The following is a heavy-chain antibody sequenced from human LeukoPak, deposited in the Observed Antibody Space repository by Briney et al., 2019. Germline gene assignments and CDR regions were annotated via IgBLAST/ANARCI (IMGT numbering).Heavy chain of an antibody. D-gene: IGHD6-19*01. Sequence: ASAKVSCKASGYISISYYIHWVRQAPGQGLEWMGIINPSGGSTRYAQKFQGRVTMTRDTSTSTVYMELSSLRSDDTAVYYCARGYSSGWGKDYYYYRDVWGKGTTVTVSS. J-gene: IGHJ6*03. CDR1: GYISISYY. CDR3: ARGYSSGWGKDYYYYRDV. CDR2: INPSGGST. V-gene: IGHV1-46*01.